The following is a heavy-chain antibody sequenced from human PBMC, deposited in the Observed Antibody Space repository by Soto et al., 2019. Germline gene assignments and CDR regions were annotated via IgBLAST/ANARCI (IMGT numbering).Heavy chain of an antibody. CDR3: ANPIPKTGTTFGF. D-gene: IGHD1-1*01. CDR1: GFTFSNFA. Sequence: QLLESGGGFVQPGGSLRLSCVASGFTFSNFAMAWVRQAPGEGLEWVSAISGSGDDTFYADSMKGRFTISRDNSKDTLYLQINSLRAEDTAVYDCANPIPKTGTTFGFWGQGTLVTVSS. J-gene: IGHJ4*02. CDR2: ISGSGDDT. V-gene: IGHV3-23*01.